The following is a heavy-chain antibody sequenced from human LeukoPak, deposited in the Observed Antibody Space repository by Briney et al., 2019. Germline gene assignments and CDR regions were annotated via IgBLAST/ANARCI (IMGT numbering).Heavy chain of an antibody. J-gene: IGHJ4*02. CDR1: GFTFSSYT. V-gene: IGHV3-21*01. CDR2: ISGSSSYI. Sequence: GGSLRLSCAVSGFTFSSYTMNWVRQAPGKGLEWVSSISGSSSYIYYADSVKGRFTISRHNAKNSLYLQMNSLSAEDTGVYYCARDGDPYCSGGSCAFLNYWGQGTLITVSS. D-gene: IGHD2-15*01. CDR3: ARDGDPYCSGGSCAFLNY.